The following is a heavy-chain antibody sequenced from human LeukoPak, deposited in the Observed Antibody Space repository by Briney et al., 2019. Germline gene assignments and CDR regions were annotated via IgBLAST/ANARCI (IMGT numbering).Heavy chain of an antibody. D-gene: IGHD1-26*01. CDR3: ARDAWLVGTTNLYYFGY. V-gene: IGHV1-2*02. CDR1: EYTFTDYY. CDR2: INPNSGDT. Sequence: ASVKVSCKASEYTFTDYYMHWLRQAPGQGLEWMGWINPNSGDTNYAQKFQGRVTMTRDPSISTAYMALSRLRSDDTAVYYCARDAWLVGTTNLYYFGYWGQGTLVTVSS. J-gene: IGHJ4*02.